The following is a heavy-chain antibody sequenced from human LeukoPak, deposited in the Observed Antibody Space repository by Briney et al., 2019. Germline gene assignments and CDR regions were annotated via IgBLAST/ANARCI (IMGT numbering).Heavy chain of an antibody. CDR1: GGSISSGGYY. V-gene: IGHV4-31*03. CDR3: ARGLSRTMVRGVAPTSSYH. D-gene: IGHD3-10*01. J-gene: IGHJ5*02. CDR2: IYYSGST. Sequence: SETLSLTCTVSGGSISSGGYYWSWIRQHPGKGLEWIGYIYYSGSTYYNPSLKSRVTISVDTSKNQFSLKLSSVTAADTAVYYCARGLSRTMVRGVAPTSSYHWGQGTLVTVSS.